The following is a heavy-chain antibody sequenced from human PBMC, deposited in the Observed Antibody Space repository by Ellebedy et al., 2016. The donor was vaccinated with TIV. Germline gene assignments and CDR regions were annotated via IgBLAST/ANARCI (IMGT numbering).Heavy chain of an antibody. Sequence: GESLKISCAASGFTFSSYEMNWVRQAPGKGLEWVSYISSSGSTIYYADSVKGRFTISRDNAKNSLYLQMNSLRAEDTAVYYCASDYGSGSPDDAFDIWGQGTMVTVSS. CDR2: ISSSGSTI. CDR3: ASDYGSGSPDDAFDI. D-gene: IGHD3-10*01. CDR1: GFTFSSYE. V-gene: IGHV3-48*03. J-gene: IGHJ3*02.